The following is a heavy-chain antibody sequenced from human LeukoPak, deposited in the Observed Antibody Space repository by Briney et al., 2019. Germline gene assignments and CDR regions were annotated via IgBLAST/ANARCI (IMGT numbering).Heavy chain of an antibody. CDR1: GGSISSSNW. J-gene: IGHJ6*04. Sequence: SGTLSLTCAVSGGSISSSNWWSWVRQPPGKGLEWIGEIYHSGSTNYNPSLKSRVTISVDKSTNQFSLKLSSVTAADTAVYYCARVDYGSGSPPLYGMDVWGKGTTVTVSS. CDR2: IYHSGST. V-gene: IGHV4-4*02. D-gene: IGHD3-10*01. CDR3: ARVDYGSGSPPLYGMDV.